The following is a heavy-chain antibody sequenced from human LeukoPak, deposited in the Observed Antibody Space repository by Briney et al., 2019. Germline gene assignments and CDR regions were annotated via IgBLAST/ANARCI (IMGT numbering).Heavy chain of an antibody. CDR3: ARDRGCITMVRGVIICDDY. CDR2: IIPIFGTA. V-gene: IGHV1-69*05. Sequence: SVKVSCKASGGTFSSYAISWVRQAPGQGLEWMGGIIPIFGTANYAQKLQGRVTMTTDTSTSTAYMELRSLRSDDTAVYYCARDRGCITMVRGVIICDDYWGQGTLVTVSS. J-gene: IGHJ4*02. CDR1: GGTFSSYA. D-gene: IGHD3-10*01.